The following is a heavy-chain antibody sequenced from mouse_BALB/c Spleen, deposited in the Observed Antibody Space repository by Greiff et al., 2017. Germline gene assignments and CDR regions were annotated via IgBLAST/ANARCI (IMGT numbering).Heavy chain of an antibody. CDR3: ARHYGNYGHYAMDY. CDR1: GFSLTSYG. Sequence: VMLVESGPDLVAPSQSLSITCTVSGFSLTSYGVHWVRQPPGKGLEWLVVIWSDGSTTYNSALKSRLSISKDNSKSQVFLKMNSLQTDDTAMYYCARHYGNYGHYAMDYWGQGTSVTVSS. V-gene: IGHV2-6-2*01. D-gene: IGHD2-1*01. J-gene: IGHJ4*01. CDR2: IWSDGST.